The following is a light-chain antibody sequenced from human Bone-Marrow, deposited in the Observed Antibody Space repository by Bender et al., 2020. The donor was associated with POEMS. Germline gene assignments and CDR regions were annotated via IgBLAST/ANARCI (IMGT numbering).Light chain of an antibody. Sequence: QSVLTQPPSASGTPGQSVIISCSGTDSNFGGNNVNWYQHLPGTAPRLVVYSNYQRPSGIPDRFSGSKSGTSATLGITGLQTGDEADYYCGTWDSSLSAYVFGTGTKVTVL. CDR3: GTWDSSLSAYV. CDR1: DSNFGGNN. CDR2: SNY. J-gene: IGLJ1*01. V-gene: IGLV1-44*01.